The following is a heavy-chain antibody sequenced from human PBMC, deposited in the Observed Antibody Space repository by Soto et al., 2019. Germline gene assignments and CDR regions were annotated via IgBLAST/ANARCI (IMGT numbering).Heavy chain of an antibody. J-gene: IGHJ2*01. CDR1: GGTFSNYP. CDR2: IIPIFGTV. Sequence: QVQLVQSGAEVKKPGSSVKVSCKASGGTFSNYPISWVRQAPGQGLEWMGGIIPIFGTVNYAQKFQGRVTITADESTSTDYMELSSLRSEDTAVYYCASGNHRWIQLWYFDLWGRGTLVTVSS. V-gene: IGHV1-69*12. CDR3: ASGNHRWIQLWYFDL. D-gene: IGHD5-18*01.